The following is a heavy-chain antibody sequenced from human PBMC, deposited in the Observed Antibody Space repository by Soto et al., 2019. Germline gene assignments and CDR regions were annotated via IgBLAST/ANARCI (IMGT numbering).Heavy chain of an antibody. J-gene: IGHJ5*02. V-gene: IGHV3-23*01. Sequence: GSLRLSCAASGFTFSSYAMSWVRQAPGRGLEWVSAVSSSSDNTYYADSVKGRFTISRDNSKNTLYLQMNSLRAEDTAIYYCAKAGYGSDVLWWFGPWGLGTLVTVSS. CDR3: AKAGYGSDVLWWFGP. D-gene: IGHD5-12*01. CDR2: VSSSSDNT. CDR1: GFTFSSYA.